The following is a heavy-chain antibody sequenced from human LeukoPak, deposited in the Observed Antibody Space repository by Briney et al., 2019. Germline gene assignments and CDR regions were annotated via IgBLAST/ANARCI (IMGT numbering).Heavy chain of an antibody. Sequence: PSETLSLTCTVSGYSISSGYYWGWIRQPPGKGLEWIGSIYHSGSTNYNPSLKSRITMSVDTSKNQFSLRLNSVTAADTAVYYCARFLWTDPDAFDVWGQGTMVTVSS. J-gene: IGHJ3*01. V-gene: IGHV4-38-2*02. CDR2: IYHSGST. CDR1: GYSISSGYY. CDR3: ARFLWTDPDAFDV. D-gene: IGHD2-21*01.